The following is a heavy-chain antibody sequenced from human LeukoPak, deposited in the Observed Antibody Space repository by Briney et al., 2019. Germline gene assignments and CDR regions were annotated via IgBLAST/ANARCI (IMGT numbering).Heavy chain of an antibody. V-gene: IGHV4-59*01. Sequence: SETLSLTCTVSGGSISSYYWSWIRQPPGKGLEWIGYIYYSGSTNYNPSLKSRVTISVDTSKNQFSLKLSSVTAADTAVYYCAREHIAAPGRFDPWGQGTLVTVSS. CDR3: AREHIAAPGRFDP. D-gene: IGHD6-13*01. J-gene: IGHJ5*02. CDR1: GGSISSYY. CDR2: IYYSGST.